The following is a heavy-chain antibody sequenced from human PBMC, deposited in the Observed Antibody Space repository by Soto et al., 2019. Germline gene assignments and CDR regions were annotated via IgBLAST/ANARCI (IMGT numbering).Heavy chain of an antibody. J-gene: IGHJ6*02. CDR3: ARDFVMTTVTTGVYYYYGMDV. CDR2: IYPGDSDT. V-gene: IGHV5-51*01. Sequence: GESLKISCKGSGYSFTSYWIGWVRQMPGKGLEWMGIIYPGDSDTRYSPSFQGQVTMTRDTSISTAYMELSRLRSDDTAVYYCARDFVMTTVTTGVYYYYGMDVWGQGTTVTVSS. D-gene: IGHD4-4*01. CDR1: GYSFTSYW.